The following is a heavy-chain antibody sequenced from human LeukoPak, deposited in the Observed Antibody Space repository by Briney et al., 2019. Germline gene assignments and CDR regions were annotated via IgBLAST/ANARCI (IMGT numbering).Heavy chain of an antibody. Sequence: PSETLSLTCTVSDGSISSYYWSWIRQPPGKGLEWIGYIYYSGNTNYNPALKSRVTISVDTSKNQFSLRLKSVTAADTAVYYCAKQDPAAGSDYWGQGTLVTVSS. CDR2: IYYSGNT. D-gene: IGHD6-13*01. CDR3: AKQDPAAGSDY. CDR1: DGSISSYY. J-gene: IGHJ4*02. V-gene: IGHV4-59*08.